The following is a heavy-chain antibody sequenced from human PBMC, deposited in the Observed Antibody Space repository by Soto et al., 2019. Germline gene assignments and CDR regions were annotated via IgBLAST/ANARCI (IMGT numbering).Heavy chain of an antibody. CDR1: VFMCSAYT. CDR2: ISDDSSYI. J-gene: IGHJ1*01. CDR3: ATPYYFNH. Sequence: RWSLRLSCAASVFMCSAYTMNWVRQAPGKGLEWLSSISDDSSYIDYADSLRGRFTVSRDNARNSLYLQIDSLGVEDTAVYYCATPYYFNHWGPGTLVTVSS. V-gene: IGHV3-21*06. D-gene: IGHD3-16*01.